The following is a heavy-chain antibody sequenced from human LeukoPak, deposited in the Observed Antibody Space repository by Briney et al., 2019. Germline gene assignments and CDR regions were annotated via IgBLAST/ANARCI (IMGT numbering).Heavy chain of an antibody. D-gene: IGHD1-26*01. Sequence: AGSLRLSCVVSGFTFSSYWMSWVRQAPGKGLEWVANIKQDGSEKYYVDSVKGRFTMSRDNAKNSLYLQMNSLRAEDTAVYYCARVQWELRGVGSYFEYWGQGALVTVSS. J-gene: IGHJ4*02. CDR1: GFTFSSYW. CDR2: IKQDGSEK. CDR3: ARVQWELRGVGSYFEY. V-gene: IGHV3-7*01.